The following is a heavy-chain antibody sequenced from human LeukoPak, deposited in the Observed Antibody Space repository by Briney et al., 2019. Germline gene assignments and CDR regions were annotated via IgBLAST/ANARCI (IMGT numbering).Heavy chain of an antibody. J-gene: IGHJ4*02. V-gene: IGHV4-39*07. D-gene: IGHD3-10*01. CDR3: ARGGSTYYYGSGSFDY. Sequence: SETLSLTCTVSGGSISSNSYYWGWIRQPPGKGLEWIGSIYYSGSTYYNPSLKSRVTISVDTSKNQFSLKLSSVTAADTAVYYCARGGSTYYYGSGSFDYWGQGTLVTVSS. CDR2: IYYSGST. CDR1: GGSISSNSYY.